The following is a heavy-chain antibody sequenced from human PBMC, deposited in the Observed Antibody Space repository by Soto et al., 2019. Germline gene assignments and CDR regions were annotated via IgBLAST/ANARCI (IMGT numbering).Heavy chain of an antibody. J-gene: IGHJ4*02. CDR1: GGSISSGDYY. Sequence: RLSETLSLTCTVSGGSISSGDYYWSWIRQPPGKGLEWIGYIYYSGSTYYNPSLKSRVTISVDTSKNQFSLKLSSVTAADTAVYYCARDPWPDYGGNSEAYWGQGTLVTVSS. D-gene: IGHD4-17*01. CDR3: ARDPWPDYGGNSEAY. V-gene: IGHV4-30-4*01. CDR2: IYYSGST.